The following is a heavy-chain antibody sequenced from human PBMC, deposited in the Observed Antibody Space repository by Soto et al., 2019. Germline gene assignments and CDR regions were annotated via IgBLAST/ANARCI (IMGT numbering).Heavy chain of an antibody. J-gene: IGHJ4*02. D-gene: IGHD1-26*01. Sequence: SETLSLTCAFYGWSFSCYYWTWIRQPPGTGLEWIGEINHSGSTNYNPSLKSRVTIALDTSKNQVYLKLTSVTAADTAVYYCARLPRSGINPPFDYWGQGMLVTVSS. CDR2: INHSGST. V-gene: IGHV4-34*01. CDR1: GWSFSCYY. CDR3: ARLPRSGINPPFDY.